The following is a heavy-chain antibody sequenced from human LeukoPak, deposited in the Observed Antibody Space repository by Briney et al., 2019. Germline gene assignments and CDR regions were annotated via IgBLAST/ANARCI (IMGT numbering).Heavy chain of an antibody. CDR1: GGSISSYY. CDR3: VRAVAGKFDY. J-gene: IGHJ4*02. V-gene: IGHV4-59*08. D-gene: IGHD6-19*01. CDR2: IYYSGST. Sequence: SETLSLTCTVSGGSISSYYWSWIRQPPGKGLEWIGYIYYSGSTNYNPSLKSRATISVDTSKNQFSLKLSSVTAADTAVYYCVRAVAGKFDYWGQGTLVTVPS.